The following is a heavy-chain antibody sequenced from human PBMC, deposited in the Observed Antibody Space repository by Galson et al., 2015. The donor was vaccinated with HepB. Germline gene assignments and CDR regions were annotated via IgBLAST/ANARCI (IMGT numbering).Heavy chain of an antibody. D-gene: IGHD6-13*01. CDR3: VRIGPAAVDS. CDR1: GFSLNSREPR. CDR2: IGWGNKK. V-gene: IGHV2-70*04. Sequence: PALVKPTQTLTLTCTFSGFSLNSREPRVSWIRQPPGKALEWLASIGWGNKKFYSASLKNRVNISKETAKNQVVLTLTNVDPVDTATYYCVRIGPAAVDSWGLGTLVTVSS. J-gene: IGHJ5*02.